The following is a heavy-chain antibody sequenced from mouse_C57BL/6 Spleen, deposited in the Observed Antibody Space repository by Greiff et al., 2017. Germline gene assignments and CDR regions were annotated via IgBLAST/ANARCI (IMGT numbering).Heavy chain of an antibody. J-gene: IGHJ2*01. V-gene: IGHV1-15*01. CDR3: TRETTVGYFDY. Sequence: QVQLQQSGAELVRPGASVTLSCKASGYTFTDYEMHWVKQTPVHGLEWIGAIDPETGGTAYNQKCKGKAILTADKSTSTAYMELRSLTSEDSAVYYCTRETTVGYFDYWGQGTTLTVSS. CDR1: GYTFTDYE. CDR2: IDPETGGT. D-gene: IGHD1-1*01.